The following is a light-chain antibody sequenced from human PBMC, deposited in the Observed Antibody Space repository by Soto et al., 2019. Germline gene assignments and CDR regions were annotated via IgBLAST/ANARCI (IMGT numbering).Light chain of an antibody. CDR1: QSVGSD. CDR2: DAS. J-gene: IGKJ1*01. CDR3: LQRTNWPWT. Sequence: VMTQSPATLSVSPGDRATLTCRASQSVGSDLAWYQQKPGQTPRLLIYDASNRATGIPDRFSGSGSGTDFTLTISSLEPEDFAVYYCLQRTNWPWTFGQGTKVDIK. V-gene: IGKV3-11*01.